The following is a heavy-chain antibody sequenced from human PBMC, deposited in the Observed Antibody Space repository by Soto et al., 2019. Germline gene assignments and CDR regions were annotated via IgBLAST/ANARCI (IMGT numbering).Heavy chain of an antibody. D-gene: IGHD1-26*01. Sequence: SETLSLTCTVSGAPVSSETHFWTWIRQPPGKGLEWIGSIDNGGNTHYNAPLKSRVIISADTSKNQFSLSLNSVTAADTAVYYCVKRSLLMAPTWGQGIQVTVSS. CDR2: IDNGGNT. CDR3: VKRSLLMAPT. CDR1: GAPVSSETHF. J-gene: IGHJ4*02. V-gene: IGHV4-39*01.